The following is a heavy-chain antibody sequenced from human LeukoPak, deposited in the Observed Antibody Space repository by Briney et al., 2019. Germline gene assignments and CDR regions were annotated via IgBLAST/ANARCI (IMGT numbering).Heavy chain of an antibody. CDR1: GFTFSSYA. CDR3: VRLGSGSEDY. D-gene: IGHD3-10*01. CDR2: ISYDGSNK. J-gene: IGHJ4*02. Sequence: TGGSLRLSCAPSGFTFSSYAMHWVRQAPGKGLEWVAVISYDGSNKYYADSVKGRFTISRDNSKNTLYLQMNSLRAEDTAVYYCVRLGSGSEDYWGLGTLVTVSS. V-gene: IGHV3-30-3*01.